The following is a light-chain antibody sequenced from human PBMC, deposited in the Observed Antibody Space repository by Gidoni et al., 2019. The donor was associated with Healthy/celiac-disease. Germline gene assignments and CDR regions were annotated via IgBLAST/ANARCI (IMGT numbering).Light chain of an antibody. J-gene: IGKJ1*01. CDR3: QQRET. V-gene: IGKV1-5*03. Sequence: DIQMTQSPSTLSASVGDRVTITCRDSQSISSWLAWYQQKPGKAPKLLIYKASSLESGVPSRFSGSGSGTEFTLTISSLQPDDFATYYCQQRETFGQGTKVEIK. CDR1: QSISSW. CDR2: KAS.